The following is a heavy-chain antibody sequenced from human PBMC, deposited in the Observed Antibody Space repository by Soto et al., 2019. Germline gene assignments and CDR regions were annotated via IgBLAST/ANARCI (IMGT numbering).Heavy chain of an antibody. D-gene: IGHD3-16*01. Sequence: QVQLVQSGAEVKKPGSSVKVSCKASGGTFSSYAISWVRQAPGQGLEWMGGIIPIFGTANYAQKFQGRVTITGDDPTGTPYMERGSLRPEDTAVYYCAPVRGEALDPGGQGPLVTASS. CDR2: IIPIFGTA. J-gene: IGHJ5*02. CDR3: APVRGEALDP. V-gene: IGHV1-69*01. CDR1: GGTFSSYA.